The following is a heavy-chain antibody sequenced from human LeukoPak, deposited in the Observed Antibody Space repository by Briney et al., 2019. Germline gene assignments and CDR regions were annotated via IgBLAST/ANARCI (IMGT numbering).Heavy chain of an antibody. J-gene: IGHJ4*02. CDR1: GGSISSSSYY. CDR3: ARRGYTPATYSSSWYPTLYFDY. Sequence: PSETLSLTCTVSGGSISSSSYYWGWIRQPPGKGLEWIGSIYYSGSTYYNPSLKSRVTISVDTSKNQFSLKLSSVTAADTAVYYCARRGYTPATYSSSWYPTLYFDYWGQGTLVTVSS. CDR2: IYYSGST. V-gene: IGHV4-39*01. D-gene: IGHD6-13*01.